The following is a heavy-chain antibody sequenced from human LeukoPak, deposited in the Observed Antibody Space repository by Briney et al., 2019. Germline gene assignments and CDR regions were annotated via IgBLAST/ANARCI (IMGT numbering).Heavy chain of an antibody. CDR3: ARDTFEGAPDY. CDR2: ISYSGST. Sequence: PSETLSLTCTVSGGSISSGNYCWSWIRQHPGKGLEWIGCISYSGSTYNNPSLKSRVTISVDTSKNQFSLKLSSVTAADTAVYYCARDTFEGAPDYWGQGTLVTVSS. CDR1: GGSISSGNYC. D-gene: IGHD1-26*01. V-gene: IGHV4-31*03. J-gene: IGHJ4*02.